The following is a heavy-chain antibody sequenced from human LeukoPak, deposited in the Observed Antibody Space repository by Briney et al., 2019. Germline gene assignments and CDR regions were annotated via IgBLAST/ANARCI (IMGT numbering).Heavy chain of an antibody. Sequence: TASETLSLTCTVSGGSISSSSYYWGWIRQPPGKGLEWIGSMYYSGSTYYNPSLKSRVTISVDTSKNQFSLKLSSVTAADTAVYYCARHKTDTVAVEGWGQGTLVTVSS. CDR1: GGSISSSSYY. D-gene: IGHD5-12*01. J-gene: IGHJ4*02. V-gene: IGHV4-39*01. CDR3: ARHKTDTVAVEG. CDR2: MYYSGST.